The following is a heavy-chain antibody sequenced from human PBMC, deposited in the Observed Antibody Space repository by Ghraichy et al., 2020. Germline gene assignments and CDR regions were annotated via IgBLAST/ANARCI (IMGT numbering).Heavy chain of an antibody. Sequence: SETLSLTCVVSGGSISNGGYYWSWIRQYPGKGLEWIGSIYYSGNTYYNPSLKSRVSMSVDTSKNQFSLKVTSVTAADTAVFYCARSLLGDAFDIWGQGTMVTVS. CDR3: ARSLLGDAFDI. CDR1: GGSISNGGYY. CDR2: IYYSGNT. V-gene: IGHV4-31*11. J-gene: IGHJ3*02.